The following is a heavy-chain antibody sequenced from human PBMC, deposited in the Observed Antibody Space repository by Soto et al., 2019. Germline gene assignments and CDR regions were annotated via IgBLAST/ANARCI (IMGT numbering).Heavy chain of an antibody. CDR1: GFTFSHYW. J-gene: IGHJ4*02. D-gene: IGHD5-18*01. V-gene: IGHV3-7*01. Sequence: PGGSLRLSCAASGFTFSHYWMSWGRQAPGKGLEWVANIKQDGSEKFFLDSVKGRFTISRDNANNSLHLQMDSLRAEDSAVYYWARDCGSFGCIFDFWGQGTLVTVST. CDR2: IKQDGSEK. CDR3: ARDCGSFGCIFDF.